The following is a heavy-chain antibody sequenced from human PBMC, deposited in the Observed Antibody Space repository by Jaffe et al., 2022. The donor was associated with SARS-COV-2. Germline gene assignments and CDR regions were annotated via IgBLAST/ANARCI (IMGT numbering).Heavy chain of an antibody. CDR3: ARDPGGHAFDI. J-gene: IGHJ3*02. CDR2: IWSDGSNE. CDR1: GFTFSSHG. Sequence: QVQLVESGGGVVQPGRSLRLSCVGSGFTFSSHGMHWVRQAPGKGLEWVAVIWSDGSNENYADSVKGRFTISRDNSKSTLYLQLNSLGVEDTAMYYCARDPGGHAFDIWGQGTMVTVSS. D-gene: IGHD3-10*01. V-gene: IGHV3-33*01.